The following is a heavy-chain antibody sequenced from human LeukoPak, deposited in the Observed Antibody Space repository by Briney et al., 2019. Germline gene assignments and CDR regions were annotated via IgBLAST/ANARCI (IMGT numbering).Heavy chain of an antibody. J-gene: IGHJ6*02. Sequence: ASVKVSCKASGYTFTDYYVHWVRQAPGQGLEWMGRINPNSGGTNYAQKFQGRVTMTRDTSISTAYMELRRLRSDDTAVYYCASPKRYCSSTSCYGLDVWGQGTTVTVSS. D-gene: IGHD2-2*01. CDR1: GYTFTDYY. CDR2: INPNSGGT. V-gene: IGHV1-2*06. CDR3: ASPKRYCSSTSCYGLDV.